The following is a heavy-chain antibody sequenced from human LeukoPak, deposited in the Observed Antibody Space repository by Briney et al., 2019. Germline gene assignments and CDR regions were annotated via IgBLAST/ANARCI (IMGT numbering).Heavy chain of an antibody. D-gene: IGHD2-15*01. CDR2: MNPNSGKT. CDR3: ARGYCSGGSCYWFDP. Sequence: EASVKVSCKASGYTFTSYDINWVRQALGQGLEWMGWMNPNSGKTGYSQKFQGRVTMTRNTSISTAYMELSNLKSEDTAVYYCARGYCSGGSCYWFDPWGQGTLVTVSS. CDR1: GYTFTSYD. J-gene: IGHJ5*02. V-gene: IGHV1-8*01.